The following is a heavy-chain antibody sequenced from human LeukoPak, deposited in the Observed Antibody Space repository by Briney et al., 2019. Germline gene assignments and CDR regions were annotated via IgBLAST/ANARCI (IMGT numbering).Heavy chain of an antibody. CDR2: IYPGDSDT. CDR1: GYSFTAYW. J-gene: IGHJ6*02. Sequence: GASLKISCKGSGYSFTAYWIGWVRQMPGKGLEWMGIIYPGDSDTRYSPSFQGLVTISADKSIGTAYLQWSSLMASDTAIYYCARGLYGSGSTLSMDVWGHGTTVTVSS. D-gene: IGHD3-10*01. V-gene: IGHV5-51*01. CDR3: ARGLYGSGSTLSMDV.